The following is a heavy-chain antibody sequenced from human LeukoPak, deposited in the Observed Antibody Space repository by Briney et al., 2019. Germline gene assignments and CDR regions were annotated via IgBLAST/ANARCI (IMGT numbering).Heavy chain of an antibody. CDR3: ARDWGGYCSSTSCYSHMDV. Sequence: PGGSLRLSCAASGFTFSSYSMNWVRQAPGKGLERVSSIISSSVYISYADSVKGRFTISRDNAMNSLYLQMNSLRAEDTAVYYCARDWGGYCSSTSCYSHMDVWGKGTTITVSS. J-gene: IGHJ6*03. CDR2: IISSSVYI. CDR1: GFTFSSYS. V-gene: IGHV3-21*01. D-gene: IGHD2-2*01.